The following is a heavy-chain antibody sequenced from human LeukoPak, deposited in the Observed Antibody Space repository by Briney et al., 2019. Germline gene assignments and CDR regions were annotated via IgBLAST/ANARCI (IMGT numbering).Heavy chain of an antibody. Sequence: ASVKVSCKASRYTFTDYYIHWVRQAPGQGLEWLGMINPSGGSTTYAQKFQGRVTMTRDTSTSTVYMELSSLKSEDTAVYYCARGTAAAGTDFVYWGQGTLVTVSS. CDR2: INPSGGST. D-gene: IGHD6-13*01. CDR3: ARGTAAAGTDFVY. J-gene: IGHJ4*02. V-gene: IGHV1-46*01. CDR1: RYTFTDYY.